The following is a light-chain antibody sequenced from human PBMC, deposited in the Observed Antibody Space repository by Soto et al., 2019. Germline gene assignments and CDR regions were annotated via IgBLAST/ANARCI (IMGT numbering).Light chain of an antibody. CDR1: QGLLHSNGYNY. Sequence: DTVMTQSPLSLPVTPGEPASISCSSSQGLLHSNGYNYLHWYLQKPGQSPQLLMYLASNRASGVHDRFSGSGSGTDFTLKISRVEAEDVGVYYCMQAQQTPLAFGGGTKVEIK. J-gene: IGKJ4*01. CDR2: LAS. CDR3: MQAQQTPLA. V-gene: IGKV2-28*01.